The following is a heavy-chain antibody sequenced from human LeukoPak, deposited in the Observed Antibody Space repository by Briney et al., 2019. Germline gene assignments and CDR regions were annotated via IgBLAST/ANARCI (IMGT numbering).Heavy chain of an antibody. V-gene: IGHV4-39*01. D-gene: IGHD5-18*01. Sequence: SETLSLTCTVSGGSINSFYWGWIRQPPGKGLEWIGSIYYSGSTYYNPSLKSRVTISVDTSKNQFSLKLSSVTAADTAVYYCARQWIQLSSSNYFDYRGQGTLVTVSS. CDR3: ARQWIQLSSSNYFDY. CDR2: IYYSGST. J-gene: IGHJ4*02. CDR1: GGSINSFY.